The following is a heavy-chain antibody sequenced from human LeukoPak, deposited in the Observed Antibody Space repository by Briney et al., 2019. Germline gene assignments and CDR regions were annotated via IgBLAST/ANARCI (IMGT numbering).Heavy chain of an antibody. CDR3: AQGIVAKARYYFDY. V-gene: IGHV1-69*13. CDR1: GGTFSSYA. CDR2: IIPIFGTA. Sequence: SVKVSCKASGGTFSSYAINWVRQAPGQGLEWMGGIIPIFGTANYGQKFQGRVTITADESTSTAYTELSSLRSEDTAVCYCAQGIVAKARYYFDYWGQGTLVTVSS. J-gene: IGHJ4*02. D-gene: IGHD5-12*01.